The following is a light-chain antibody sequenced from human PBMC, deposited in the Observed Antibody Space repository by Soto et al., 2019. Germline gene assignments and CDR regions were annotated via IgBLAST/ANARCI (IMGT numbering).Light chain of an antibody. CDR1: SSDVGGYNY. Sequence: QSVLTQPRSVSGSPGQSVTISCTGTSSDVGGYNYVSWYQQHPGKAPKLMIYDVSKRPSGVPDRFFGSKSGNTASLTISGLQAEDEADYYCCSYAGSDVFGTGTKVTVL. J-gene: IGLJ1*01. V-gene: IGLV2-11*01. CDR2: DVS. CDR3: CSYAGSDV.